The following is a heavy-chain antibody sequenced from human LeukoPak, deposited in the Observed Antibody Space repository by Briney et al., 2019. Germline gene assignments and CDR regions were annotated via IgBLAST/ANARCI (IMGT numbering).Heavy chain of an antibody. CDR1: GFAFSSYG. J-gene: IGHJ4*02. D-gene: IGHD3-10*01. Sequence: GRSLRLSCAASGFAFSSYGMHWVRQAPGKGLESVSVIYSGGSTYYAESVRGRFTISRDNSKNTLYLQMNSLRVEDTAVYYCARVGGHWGQGTLVTVSS. CDR3: ARVGGH. CDR2: IYSGGST. V-gene: IGHV3-53*01.